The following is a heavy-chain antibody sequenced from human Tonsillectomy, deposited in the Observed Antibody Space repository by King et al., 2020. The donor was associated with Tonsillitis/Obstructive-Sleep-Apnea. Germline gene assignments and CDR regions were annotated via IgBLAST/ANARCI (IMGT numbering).Heavy chain of an antibody. CDR3: ARDLEIVGATKLWEEYFDL. J-gene: IGHJ2*01. CDR1: GFTFSSYA. V-gene: IGHV3-30*04. D-gene: IGHD1-26*01. CDR2: ISYDGSNK. Sequence: QRQLVQSGGGVVQPGRSLRLSCAASGFTFSSYAMHWVRQAPGKGLEWVAVISYDGSNKYYADSVKGRFTISRDNSKNTLYLQMNSLRAEDMAVYYCARDLEIVGATKLWEEYFDLWGRGTLVTVSS.